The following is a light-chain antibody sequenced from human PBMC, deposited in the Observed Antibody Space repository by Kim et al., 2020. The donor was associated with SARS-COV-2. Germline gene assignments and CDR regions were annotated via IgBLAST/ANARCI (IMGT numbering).Light chain of an antibody. Sequence: EIVLTQSPGTLSLSPGERATLSCRASQTVSNNYLAWYQQKPGQAPRLLIYRASSRATGIPDRFSGSGSETDFTLTISRLEAEYFAVYYCQQYSDSRTFGQGTKVDIK. CDR2: RAS. V-gene: IGKV3-20*01. J-gene: IGKJ1*01. CDR1: QTVSNNY. CDR3: QQYSDSRT.